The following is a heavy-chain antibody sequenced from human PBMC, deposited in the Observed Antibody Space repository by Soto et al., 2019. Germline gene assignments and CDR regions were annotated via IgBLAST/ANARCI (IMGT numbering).Heavy chain of an antibody. Sequence: EVQLLESGGALVQPGGSLRLSCAASGFTFSNHAMNWVAQAPGRGLDGALTISDSGSTYYADSVKGRFTISRDNSKNTLYLQMNSLRAEDTAVYYCARDPGGHYCTSTSCLYFFDHWGQGTLVIVSS. CDR3: ARDPGGHYCTSTSCLYFFDH. J-gene: IGHJ4*02. CDR2: ISDSGST. CDR1: GFTFSNHA. V-gene: IGHV3-23*01. D-gene: IGHD2-2*01.